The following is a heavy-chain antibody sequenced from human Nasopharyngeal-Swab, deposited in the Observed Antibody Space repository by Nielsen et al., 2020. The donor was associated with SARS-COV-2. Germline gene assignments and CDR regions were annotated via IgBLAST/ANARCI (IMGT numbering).Heavy chain of an antibody. Sequence: WIRQPPGKGLEWVAVISHDGSNEHYADSVKGRFTISRDNSKNTPYLQMNSLRAEDTAVYYCAKDSSAWYGRDDAFDIWGQGTMVTVSS. V-gene: IGHV3-30*18. D-gene: IGHD6-19*01. J-gene: IGHJ3*02. CDR2: ISHDGSNE. CDR3: AKDSSAWYGRDDAFDI.